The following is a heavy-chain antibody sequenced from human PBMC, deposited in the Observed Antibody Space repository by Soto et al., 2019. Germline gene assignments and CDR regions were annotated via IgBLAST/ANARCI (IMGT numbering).Heavy chain of an antibody. D-gene: IGHD3-10*01. CDR1: GGSMSSGDYY. CDR2: IYYSGNT. Sequence: QVQLQESGPGLVKPSQTLSLTCTVSGGSMSSGDYYWSWIRQPPGKGLEWLGYIYYSGNTFYNPSLESRITISVDTSKNQFSLRLSSVTAADTAVYYCARGSTYYGLGIWGQGALVTVSP. J-gene: IGHJ4*02. V-gene: IGHV4-30-4*01. CDR3: ARGSTYYGLGI.